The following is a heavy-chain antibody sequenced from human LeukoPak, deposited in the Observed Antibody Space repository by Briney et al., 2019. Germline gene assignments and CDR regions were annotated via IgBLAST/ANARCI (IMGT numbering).Heavy chain of an antibody. CDR3: ARNSVRRDGYNDY. CDR2: ISSSSSYI. CDR1: GFTFSSYS. D-gene: IGHD5-24*01. V-gene: IGHV3-21*01. J-gene: IGHJ4*02. Sequence: GGSLRLSCAASGFTFSSYSMNWVRQAPGKGLEWVSSISSSSSYIDYADSVKGRFTISRDNAKNSLYLQMNSLRAEDTAVYYCARNSVRRDGYNDYWGQGTLVTVSS.